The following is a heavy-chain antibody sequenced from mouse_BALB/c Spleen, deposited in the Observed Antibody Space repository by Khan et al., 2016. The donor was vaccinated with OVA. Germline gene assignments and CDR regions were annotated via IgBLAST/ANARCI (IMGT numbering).Heavy chain of an antibody. D-gene: IGHD2-10*01. V-gene: IGHV2-6-1*01. J-gene: IGHJ4*01. Sequence: QMQLEESGPGLVAPSQSLSITCTISGFSLTNYGVHWVRQPPGKGLEWLVVIWSDGSTTYNSALKTRLTINKDNSKSQVFLKMNSPQTDATAMYFCARQPYYHYNVMDYWGQGTSVTVSS. CDR2: IWSDGST. CDR3: ARQPYYHYNVMDY. CDR1: GFSLTNYG.